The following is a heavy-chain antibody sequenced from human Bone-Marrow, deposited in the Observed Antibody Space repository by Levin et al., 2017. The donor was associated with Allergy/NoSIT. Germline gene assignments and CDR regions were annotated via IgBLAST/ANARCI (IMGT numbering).Heavy chain of an antibody. J-gene: IGHJ6*03. CDR1: GYDFTKYW. D-gene: IGHD5-12*01. Sequence: GESLKISCQASGYDFTKYWINWVRQMPGQGLEWIGRIDPSDSYTNYSPSFQGHVTISADRSTNTAYLQWGSLKASDTATYHCARVQYTGYPFSYYYYMDVWGKGTTVTVSS. V-gene: IGHV5-10-1*01. CDR3: ARVQYTGYPFSYYYYMDV. CDR2: IDPSDSYT.